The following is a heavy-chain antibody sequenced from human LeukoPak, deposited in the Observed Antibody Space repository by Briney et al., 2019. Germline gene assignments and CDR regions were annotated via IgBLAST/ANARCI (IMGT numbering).Heavy chain of an antibody. V-gene: IGHV3-23*01. D-gene: IGHD6-19*01. J-gene: IGHJ4*02. CDR1: GFTFSSYA. CDR2: ISGSGNSP. Sequence: GGSLTLSCTASGFTFSSYAMTWVRQAPGKGLESVADISGSGNSPNYADSVKGRFTISRDNSNNTLYLQMKTLSPEDTAVYYCAKDQRAVAGTCFDNWGQGTLVTVPS. CDR3: AKDQRAVAGTCFDN.